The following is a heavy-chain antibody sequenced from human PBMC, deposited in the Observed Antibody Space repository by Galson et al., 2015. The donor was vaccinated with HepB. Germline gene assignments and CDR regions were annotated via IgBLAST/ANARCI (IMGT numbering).Heavy chain of an antibody. Sequence: SVKVSCKASGYTFTTYGISWGRQAPGQGLEWMGWISPNYGTPDYAQKFQGRVTMTAEPSTSTASMALRILRSDDTAVYYCARVLTLIAVAGTARGPFDNWGQGALVTVSS. V-gene: IGHV1-18*04. J-gene: IGHJ4*02. CDR1: GYTFTTYG. CDR3: ARVLTLIAVAGTARGPFDN. CDR2: ISPNYGTP. D-gene: IGHD6-19*01.